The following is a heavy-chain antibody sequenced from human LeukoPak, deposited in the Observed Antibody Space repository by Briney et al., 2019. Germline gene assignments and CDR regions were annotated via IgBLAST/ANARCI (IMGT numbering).Heavy chain of an antibody. D-gene: IGHD1-7*01. CDR2: ISSSGSTI. CDR1: GFTFSSYE. J-gene: IGHJ4*02. Sequence: QPGGSLRLSCAASGFTFSSYEMNWVRQAPGKGLEWVSYISSSGSTIYYADSVKARFTISRDNAKNSLYLQMNSLRAEDTAVYYCARNLGRPNDYWGQGTLVTVSS. V-gene: IGHV3-48*03. CDR3: ARNLGRPNDY.